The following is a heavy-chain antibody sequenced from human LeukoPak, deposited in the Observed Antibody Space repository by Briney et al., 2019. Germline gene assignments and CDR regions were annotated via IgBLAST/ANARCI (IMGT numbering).Heavy chain of an antibody. D-gene: IGHD2-21*02. V-gene: IGHV4-59*01. CDR1: GGSISSYY. J-gene: IGHJ5*02. Sequence: PSETLSLTCTVSGGSISSYYWSWIRQPPGKGLEWVGYIYYSGSTNYNPSLKSRVTISVDTSKNQFSLKLSSVTAADTAVYYCARFYCGGDCYSPDWFDPWGQGTLVTVSS. CDR3: ARFYCGGDCYSPDWFDP. CDR2: IYYSGST.